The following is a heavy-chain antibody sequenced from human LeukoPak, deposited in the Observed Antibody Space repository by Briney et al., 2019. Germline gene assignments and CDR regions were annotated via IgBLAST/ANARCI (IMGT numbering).Heavy chain of an antibody. Sequence: GGSLRLSCAASGFTFSSYAMSWVRQAPGKGLEWVSAISGSGGSTYYADSVKSRFTISRDNSKNTLYLQMNSLRAEDTAVYYCAKDLGYCSGGICYSFFPPGPTPPDYWGQGTLVTVSS. J-gene: IGHJ4*02. CDR1: GFTFSSYA. CDR3: AKDLGYCSGGICYSFFPPGPTPPDY. CDR2: ISGSGGST. D-gene: IGHD2-15*01. V-gene: IGHV3-23*01.